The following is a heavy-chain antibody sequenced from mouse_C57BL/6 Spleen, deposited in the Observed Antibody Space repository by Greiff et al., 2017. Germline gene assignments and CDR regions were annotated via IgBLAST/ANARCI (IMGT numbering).Heavy chain of an antibody. J-gene: IGHJ4*01. CDR3: ARGDGYDAGYAMDY. CDR1: GFSLTSYG. D-gene: IGHD2-2*01. V-gene: IGHV2-2*01. Sequence: VKLQQSGPGLVQPSQSLSITCTVSGFSLTSYGVHWVRQSPGKGLEWLGVIWSGGSTDYNAAFISRLSISKDNSKSQVFFKMNSLQADDTAIYYCARGDGYDAGYAMDYWGQGTSVTVSS. CDR2: IWSGGST.